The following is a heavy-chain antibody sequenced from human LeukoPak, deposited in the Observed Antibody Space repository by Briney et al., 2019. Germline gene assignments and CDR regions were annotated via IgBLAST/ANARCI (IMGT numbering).Heavy chain of an antibody. J-gene: IGHJ4*02. CDR2: INPSGGAT. CDR1: GYTFTTYH. CDR3: ARVLWFGELPRHD. Sequence: ASVKVSCKTSGYTFTTYHMHWVRQAPGQGLEWMGIINPSGGATTYAQEFQGRVTMTRDTSTSTVYMELSSLTSEDTAVYYCARVLWFGELPRHDWGQGTLVTVSS. V-gene: IGHV1-46*01. D-gene: IGHD3-10*01.